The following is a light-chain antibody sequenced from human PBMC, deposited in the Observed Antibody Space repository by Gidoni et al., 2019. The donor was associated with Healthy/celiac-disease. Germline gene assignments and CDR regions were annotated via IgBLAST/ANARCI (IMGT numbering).Light chain of an antibody. J-gene: IGKJ1*01. Sequence: DIQMTQSPSTLSASVGDRVTITCRASQSISSWLAWYQQKPGKAPKLLIYKASSLESGVPSRFSGSGSGTEFTLTISSLQPDDFATYYCQQYNSYSRXXXQGTKVEI. CDR3: QQYNSYSRX. V-gene: IGKV1-5*03. CDR1: QSISSW. CDR2: KAS.